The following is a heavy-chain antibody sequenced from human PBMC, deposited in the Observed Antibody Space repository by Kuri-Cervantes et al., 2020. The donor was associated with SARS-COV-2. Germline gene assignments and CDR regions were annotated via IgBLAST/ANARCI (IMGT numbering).Heavy chain of an antibody. Sequence: GGSLRLSCAASGFPFRSYWMHWVRQAPGKGLVWVSRTNSDGISTSYADSVKGRFTISRDNAKNTLYLQLNNLGAEDTAVYYCARGGVVTADWYFDLWGRGTLVTVSS. V-gene: IGHV3-74*01. J-gene: IGHJ2*01. D-gene: IGHD2-21*02. CDR2: TNSDGIST. CDR1: GFPFRSYW. CDR3: ARGGVVTADWYFDL.